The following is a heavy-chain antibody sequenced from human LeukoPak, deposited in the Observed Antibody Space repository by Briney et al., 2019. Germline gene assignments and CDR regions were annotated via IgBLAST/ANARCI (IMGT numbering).Heavy chain of an antibody. CDR3: ARDTSYYDFWSGYYSIDY. CDR1: GYTFTSYG. V-gene: IGHV1-18*01. CDR2: ISAYNGNT. Sequence: ASVKVSCKASGYTFTSYGISWVRQAPGQGLEWMGWISAYNGNTNYAQKLQGRVTTTTDTSTSTAYMELRSLRSDDTAVYYCARDTSYYDFWSGYYSIDYWGQGTLVTVSS. D-gene: IGHD3-3*01. J-gene: IGHJ4*02.